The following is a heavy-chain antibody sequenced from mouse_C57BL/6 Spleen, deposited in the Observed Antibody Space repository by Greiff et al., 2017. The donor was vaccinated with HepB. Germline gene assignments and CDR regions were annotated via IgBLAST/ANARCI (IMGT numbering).Heavy chain of an antibody. CDR2: ISDGGSYT. V-gene: IGHV5-4*01. CDR1: GFTFSSYA. CDR3: ARGGWFAY. Sequence: EVQVVESGGGLVKPGGSLKLSCAASGFTFSSYAMSWVRQTPEKRLEWVATISDGGSYTYYPDNVKGRFTISRDNAKNNLYLQMSHLKSEDTAMYYCARGGWFAYWGQGTLVTVSA. J-gene: IGHJ3*01.